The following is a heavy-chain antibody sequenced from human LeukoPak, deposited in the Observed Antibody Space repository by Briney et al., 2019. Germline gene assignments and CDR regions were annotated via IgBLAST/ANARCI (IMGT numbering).Heavy chain of an antibody. V-gene: IGHV5-51*01. D-gene: IGHD5-18*01. CDR2: IYPGDSDT. CDR3: AKYTAMANDAFDI. CDR1: GYSFTSYW. J-gene: IGHJ3*02. Sequence: GESLKISCKGSGYSFTSYWIGWVRQMPGKGLGWMGIIYPGDSDTRYSPSFQGQVTISADKSISTAYLQWSSLKASDTAMYYCAKYTAMANDAFDIWGQGTMVTVSS.